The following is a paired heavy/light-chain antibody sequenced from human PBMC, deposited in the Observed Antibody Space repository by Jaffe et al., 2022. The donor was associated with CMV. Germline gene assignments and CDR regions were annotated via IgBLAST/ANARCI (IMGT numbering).Light chain of an antibody. V-gene: IGLV2-14*03. Sequence: QSALTQPASVSGSPGQSITISCTGTSSDVGGYNYVSWYQQHPGKAPKLMIYDVSNRPSGVSNRFSGSKSGNTASLTISGLQAEDEADYYCSSYTSSSTPRVVFGGGTKLTVL. J-gene: IGLJ2*01. CDR3: SSYTSSSTPRVV. CDR1: SSDVGGYNY. CDR2: DVS.
Heavy chain of an antibody. CDR3: AREPLPSWVGATHFDY. D-gene: IGHD1-26*01. J-gene: IGHJ4*02. Sequence: QVQLVQSGAEVKKPGASVKVSCKASGYTFTSYGISWVRQAPGQGLEWMGWISAYNGNTNYAQKLQGRVTMTTDTSTSTAYMELRSLRSDDTAVYYCAREPLPSWVGATHFDYWGQGTLVTVSS. CDR1: GYTFTSYG. V-gene: IGHV1-18*04. CDR2: ISAYNGNT.